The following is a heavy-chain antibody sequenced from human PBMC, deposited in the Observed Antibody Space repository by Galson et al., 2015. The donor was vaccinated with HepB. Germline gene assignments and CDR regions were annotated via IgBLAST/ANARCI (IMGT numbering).Heavy chain of an antibody. Sequence: SVKVSCKASGYTFTTYAISWLRQAPGQGLEWMGWISAYNGNTNYAQKLQGRVTMTTDTSTSTAYMELRSLRSDDTAVYYCARVTLTYYYDSSGYLVGGDAFDIWGQGTMVTVSS. CDR2: ISAYNGNT. CDR3: ARVTLTYYYDSSGYLVGGDAFDI. V-gene: IGHV1-18*01. D-gene: IGHD3-22*01. CDR1: GYTFTTYA. J-gene: IGHJ3*02.